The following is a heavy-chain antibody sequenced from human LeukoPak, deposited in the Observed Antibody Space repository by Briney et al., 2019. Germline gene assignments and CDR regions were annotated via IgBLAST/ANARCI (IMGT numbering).Heavy chain of an antibody. J-gene: IGHJ6*02. D-gene: IGHD4/OR15-4a*01. CDR2: ISYDGSHK. Sequence: GGSLRLSCAASGFTFSSYGMHWVRQAPGKGLEWVAVISYDGSHKYSADSVKGRFTISRDNSKNTLYLQMNSLRTEYTAVYFCSASRPHYGDYYGLDVWGHGTTVTVSS. V-gene: IGHV3-30*03. CDR3: SASRPHYGDYYGLDV. CDR1: GFTFSSYG.